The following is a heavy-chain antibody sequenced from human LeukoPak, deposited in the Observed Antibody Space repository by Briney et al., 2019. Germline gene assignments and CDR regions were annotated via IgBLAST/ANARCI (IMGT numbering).Heavy chain of an antibody. CDR2: ISSSGSTI. J-gene: IGHJ4*02. CDR1: GFTFSSYE. CDR3: AKDYGSGSYSVDY. V-gene: IGHV3-48*03. D-gene: IGHD3-10*01. Sequence: PGGSLRLSCAASGFTFSSYEMNWVRQAPGKGLEWVSYISSSGSTIYYADSVKGRFTISRDNAKNSLYLQMNSLRAEDAAVYYCAKDYGSGSYSVDYWGQGTLVTVSS.